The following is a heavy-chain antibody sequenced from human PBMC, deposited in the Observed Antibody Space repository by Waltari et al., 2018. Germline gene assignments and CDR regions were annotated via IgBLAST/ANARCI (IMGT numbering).Heavy chain of an antibody. CDR2: INPSGGST. Sequence: QVQLVQSGAEVKKPGASVKVSCKASGYTFTSYYMHWVRQAPGQGLEWMGIINPSGGSTSYAQKFQGRVTMTRDTSTSTVYMELSSLRSEDTAVYYCARSLYCGGDCATDAFDIWGQGTMVTVSS. D-gene: IGHD2-21*01. CDR1: GYTFTSYY. V-gene: IGHV1-46*01. J-gene: IGHJ3*02. CDR3: ARSLYCGGDCATDAFDI.